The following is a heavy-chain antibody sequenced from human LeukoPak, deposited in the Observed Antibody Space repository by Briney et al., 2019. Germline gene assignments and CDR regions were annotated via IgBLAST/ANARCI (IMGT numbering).Heavy chain of an antibody. J-gene: IGHJ1*01. V-gene: IGHV1-69*01. CDR3: ARDSSEFRSLLFH. D-gene: IGHD1-14*01. CDR2: ITPMFGTS. Sequence: ASVKVSCKASGGTFSRFTISWVRQAPGQGLEWMGGITPMFGTSNYAQKFQGRVTITADESTSTAYMELSSLRSEDTAVYYCARDSSEFRSLLFHWGQGTLVTVSS. CDR1: GGTFSRFT.